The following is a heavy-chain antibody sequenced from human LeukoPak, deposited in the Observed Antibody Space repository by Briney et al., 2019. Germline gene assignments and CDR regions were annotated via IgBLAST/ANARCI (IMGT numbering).Heavy chain of an antibody. CDR1: GFAFSSYN. Sequence: GGSLRLSCAASGFAFSSYNMNWVRQAPGKGLEWVSVIYSGGSTYYADSVKGRFTISRDNSKNTLYLQMNSLRAEDTAVYYCARERSCSGGSCYSTNWFDPWGQGTLVTVSS. CDR2: IYSGGST. V-gene: IGHV3-53*01. CDR3: ARERSCSGGSCYSTNWFDP. J-gene: IGHJ5*02. D-gene: IGHD2-15*01.